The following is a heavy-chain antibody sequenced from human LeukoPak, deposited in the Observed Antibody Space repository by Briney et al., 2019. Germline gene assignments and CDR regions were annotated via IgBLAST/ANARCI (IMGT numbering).Heavy chain of an antibody. CDR2: INSDGSST. J-gene: IGHJ4*02. CDR1: GFTFNSYW. CDR3: ARSVAVVTATFGY. V-gene: IGHV3-74*01. D-gene: IGHD2-15*01. Sequence: GESLKISCAASGFTFNSYWMHWVRQAPGKGLVWVSRINSDGSSTSYADSVKGRFTISRDKAKNTLYLQMNSLRAEDTAVYYCARSVAVVTATFGYWGQGTLVAVSS.